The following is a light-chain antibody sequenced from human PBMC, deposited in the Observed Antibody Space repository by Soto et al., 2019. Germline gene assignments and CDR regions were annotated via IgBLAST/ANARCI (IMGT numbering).Light chain of an antibody. CDR1: SSDVGGYNY. J-gene: IGLJ3*02. Sequence: QSVLTQPASVSGSPGQSITISCTGTSSDVGGYNYVSWYQQHPGKAPKLMIYDVSSRPSGVSIRFSGSKSGNTASLTISGLQAEDEADYYCSSYTTSSTLVVLGGGTKVTVL. CDR2: DVS. V-gene: IGLV2-14*01. CDR3: SSYTTSSTLVV.